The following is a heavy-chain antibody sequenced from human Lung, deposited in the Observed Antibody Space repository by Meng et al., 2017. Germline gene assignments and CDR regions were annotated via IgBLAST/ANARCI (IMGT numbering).Heavy chain of an antibody. CDR2: INTDGSTT. Sequence: GGSLRLSCVASGFTFSSYWMHWVRQDPGKELVWVSRINTDGSTTSYADSVKGRFTISRDNAKNTLYLQMNSLRAEDTAVYYCARDLGGIFAYWGQGGLVTVSS. D-gene: IGHD6-13*01. V-gene: IGHV3-74*01. J-gene: IGHJ4*02. CDR3: ARDLGGIFAY. CDR1: GFTFSSYW.